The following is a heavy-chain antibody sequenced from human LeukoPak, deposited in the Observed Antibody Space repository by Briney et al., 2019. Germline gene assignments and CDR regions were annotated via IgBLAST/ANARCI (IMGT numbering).Heavy chain of an antibody. V-gene: IGHV1-8*03. CDR3: ARRAVAYKYSYYMDV. CDR1: GYTFTSYD. D-gene: IGHD6-19*01. Sequence: ASVTVSCKASGYTFTSYDINWVRQATGQGLEWMGWMNPNSGNTIYAQKFQGRVTITRNTSISTAYMELSSLRSEDTAVYYCARRAVAYKYSYYMDVWGKGTAVTVSS. CDR2: MNPNSGNT. J-gene: IGHJ6*03.